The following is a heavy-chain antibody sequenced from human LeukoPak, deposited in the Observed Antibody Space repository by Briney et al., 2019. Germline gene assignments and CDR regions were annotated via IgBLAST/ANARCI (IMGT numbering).Heavy chain of an antibody. J-gene: IGHJ6*03. CDR1: GGSISSGSYY. CDR2: IYYSGST. D-gene: IGHD3-16*01. Sequence: SQTLSLTCTVSGGSISSGSYYWGWIRQPPGKGLEWIGSIYYSGSTYYNPSLKSRVTISVDTSKNQFSLKLSSVTAADTAVYYCARIRGRNYYYYYMDVWGKGTTVTVSS. CDR3: ARIRGRNYYYYYMDV. V-gene: IGHV4-39*07.